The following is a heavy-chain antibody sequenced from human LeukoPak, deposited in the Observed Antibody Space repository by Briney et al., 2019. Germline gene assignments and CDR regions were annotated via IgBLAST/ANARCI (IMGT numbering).Heavy chain of an antibody. Sequence: SETLSLTXTVSGGSICRSSYYWGWIRQPPGKGLEWIGCIYYSGSTYYNPSLKSRVTISVDTSKNQFSLKLSSVTAADTAVYYCARLFKTLVPAANCIDYWGQGTLVTVSS. D-gene: IGHD2-2*01. CDR1: GGSICRSSYY. J-gene: IGHJ4*02. CDR2: IYYSGST. CDR3: ARLFKTLVPAANCIDY. V-gene: IGHV4-39*01.